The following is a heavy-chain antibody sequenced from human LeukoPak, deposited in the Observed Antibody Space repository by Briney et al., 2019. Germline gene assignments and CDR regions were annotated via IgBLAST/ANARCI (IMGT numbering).Heavy chain of an antibody. Sequence: PGGSLRLSCAASGFTFSSYAMSWVRQAPGEGLEWVSAISGSGGSTYYADSVKGRFTISRDNSKNTLYLQMNSLRAEDTAVYYCAKSSSGWPYSWFDPWGQGTLVTVSS. V-gene: IGHV3-23*01. D-gene: IGHD6-19*01. CDR2: ISGSGGST. J-gene: IGHJ5*02. CDR3: AKSSSGWPYSWFDP. CDR1: GFTFSSYA.